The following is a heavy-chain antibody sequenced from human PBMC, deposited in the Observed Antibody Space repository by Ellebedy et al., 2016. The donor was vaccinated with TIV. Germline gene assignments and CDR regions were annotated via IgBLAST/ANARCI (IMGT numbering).Heavy chain of an antibody. Sequence: GESLKISCAASGFAFSSYPMSWVRQAPGKGLEWVSGINEHGRDTFHADSVKGRFTISRDNARNTVHLQLNGLRAEDTAVYYCTKWEMRLNYFTDWGRGALVTVSS. CDR3: TKWEMRLNYFTD. CDR1: GFAFSSYP. V-gene: IGHV3-23*01. J-gene: IGHJ4*02. CDR2: INEHGRDT. D-gene: IGHD1-26*01.